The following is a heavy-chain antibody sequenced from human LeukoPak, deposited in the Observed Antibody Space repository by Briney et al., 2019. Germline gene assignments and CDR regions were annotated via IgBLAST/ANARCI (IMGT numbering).Heavy chain of an antibody. D-gene: IGHD3-22*01. Sequence: GRSLRLSCAAAGFTFSSYAMHWVRPAPGKGLEWVAVISYDGSNKYYADSVKGRFTISRDNSKTTLYLQVNSLRAEDTAVYYCARAVITPSWFDPWGQGTLVTVSS. CDR2: ISYDGSNK. CDR3: ARAVITPSWFDP. V-gene: IGHV3-30-3*01. J-gene: IGHJ5*02. CDR1: GFTFSSYA.